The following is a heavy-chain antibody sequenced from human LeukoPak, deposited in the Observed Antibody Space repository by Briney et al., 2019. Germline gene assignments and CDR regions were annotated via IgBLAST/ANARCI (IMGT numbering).Heavy chain of an antibody. Sequence: ASVKASCKASGYTFTSYAMNWVRQAPGQGLEWMGWINTNTGNPTYAQGFTGRFVFSLDTSVSTAYLQISSLKAEDTAVYYCARESEYYYDSSTYSGDDYWGQGTLVTVSS. CDR1: GYTFTSYA. V-gene: IGHV7-4-1*02. J-gene: IGHJ4*02. D-gene: IGHD3-22*01. CDR2: INTNTGNP. CDR3: ARESEYYYDSSTYSGDDY.